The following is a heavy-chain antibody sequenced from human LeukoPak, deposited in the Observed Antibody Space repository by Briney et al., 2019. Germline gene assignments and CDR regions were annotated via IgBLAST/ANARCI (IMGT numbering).Heavy chain of an antibody. CDR3: ARDPTAYCGGDCYSANYCGMDV. CDR2: ISAYNGNT. D-gene: IGHD2-21*02. V-gene: IGHV1-18*01. J-gene: IGHJ6*02. Sequence: GASVKVSCKASGYTFTSYDVNWVRQAPGQGLEWMGWISAYNGNTNYAQKLQGRVTMTTDTSTSTAHMELRSLRSEDAAVYYCARDPTAYCGGDCYSANYCGMDVWGQGTTVTVSS. CDR1: GYTFTSYD.